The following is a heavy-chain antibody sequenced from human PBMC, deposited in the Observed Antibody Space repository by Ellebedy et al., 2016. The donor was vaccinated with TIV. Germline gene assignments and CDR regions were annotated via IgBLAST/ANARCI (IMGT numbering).Heavy chain of an antibody. J-gene: IGHJ4*02. Sequence: GESLKISXAASGFTFSTYAMSWVRQAPGKGLEWVGNIKQDGIETLYVDSVKGRFTISRDNVRNSLHLQINNLRAEDTAVYYCAGSWGWRHEYWGQGTLVTVSS. D-gene: IGHD1-26*01. V-gene: IGHV3-7*01. CDR1: GFTFSTYA. CDR3: AGSWGWRHEY. CDR2: IKQDGIET.